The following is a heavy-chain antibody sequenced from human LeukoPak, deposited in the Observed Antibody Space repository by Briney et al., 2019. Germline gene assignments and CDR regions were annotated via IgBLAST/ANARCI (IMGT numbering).Heavy chain of an antibody. J-gene: IGHJ3*02. CDR2: IRTKPYGGTT. Sequence: GGSLRLSCVASGFTFSNYWMAWVRQAPGKGLEWLGFIRTKPYGGTTENAASVKGRFTISRDDSKSIAYLQMNSLKTEDTAVYYCSRGYCSGGSCSHTFDIWGQGTMVTVSS. CDR1: GFTFSNYW. D-gene: IGHD2-15*01. CDR3: SRGYCSGGSCSHTFDI. V-gene: IGHV3-49*04.